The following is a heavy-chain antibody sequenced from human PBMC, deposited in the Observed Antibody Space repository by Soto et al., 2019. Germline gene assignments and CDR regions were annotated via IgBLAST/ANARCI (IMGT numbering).Heavy chain of an antibody. CDR2: ISYDGSNK. Sequence: GGSLRLSCAASGFTFSSYAMHWVRQAPGKGLEWVAVISYDGSNKYYADSVKGQFTISRDNSKKTLYLQMNSLRAEDTAVYYCARGRQLPVAIVDYFDYWGQGTLVTVSS. CDR1: GFTFSSYA. CDR3: ARGRQLPVAIVDYFDY. J-gene: IGHJ4*02. V-gene: IGHV3-30-3*01. D-gene: IGHD2-2*01.